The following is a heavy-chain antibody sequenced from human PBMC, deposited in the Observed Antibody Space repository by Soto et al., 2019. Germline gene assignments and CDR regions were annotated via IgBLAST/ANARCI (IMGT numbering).Heavy chain of an antibody. J-gene: IGHJ6*02. Sequence: QLQLQESGSGLVKPSQTLSLTCAVSGGSISSGGYSWSWIRQPPGKGLEWIGYIYHSGSTYYNPSPNSRITISVDRSKNQFSLKLSSVTAADTAVYCCARGRWNYVGYYYGMDVWGQGTTVTVSS. CDR1: GGSISSGGYS. CDR2: IYHSGST. CDR3: ARGRWNYVGYYYGMDV. D-gene: IGHD1-7*01. V-gene: IGHV4-30-2*01.